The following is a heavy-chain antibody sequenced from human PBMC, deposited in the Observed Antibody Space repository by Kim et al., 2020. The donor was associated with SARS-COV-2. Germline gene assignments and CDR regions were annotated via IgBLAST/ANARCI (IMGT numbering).Heavy chain of an antibody. CDR2: IYYSGST. Sequence: SETLSLTCTVSGGSISSSSYYWGWIRQPPGKGLEWIGSIYYSGSTYYNPSLKSRVTISVDTSKNQFSLKLSSVTAADTAVYYCASHARYRYFDYWGQGTLVTVSS. V-gene: IGHV4-39*01. CDR3: ASHARYRYFDY. J-gene: IGHJ4*02. CDR1: GGSISSSSYY. D-gene: IGHD1-26*01.